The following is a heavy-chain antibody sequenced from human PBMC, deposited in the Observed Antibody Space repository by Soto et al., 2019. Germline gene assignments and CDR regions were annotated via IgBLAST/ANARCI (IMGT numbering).Heavy chain of an antibody. CDR3: ERVVVPPTATTSHWFDP. CDR2: INPSGGST. CDR1: GYTFTTYY. D-gene: IGHD4-17*01. Sequence: QVQLVQSGADVKEPGASVKVSCKASGYTFTTYYMHWVRQAPGQGLEWMGVINPSGGSTNYAKRFKGGVTMTSDTSTITVYMELSSLRADDTAVYYCERVVVPPTATTSHWFDPWGQGTMVTVSS. V-gene: IGHV1-46*01. J-gene: IGHJ5*02.